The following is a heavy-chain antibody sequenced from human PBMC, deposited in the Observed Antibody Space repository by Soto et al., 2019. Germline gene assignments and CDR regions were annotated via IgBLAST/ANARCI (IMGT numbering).Heavy chain of an antibody. Sequence: SLRLSCAASGFTFSSYAMHWVRQAPGKGLEWVALMSYDGSNKYYADSVKGRFTISRDNSKNTLYLQMNSLRAEDTAVYYCARDRSVWGSYRYYPPLDTFDIWGQGTMVTVSS. V-gene: IGHV3-30*04. D-gene: IGHD3-16*02. J-gene: IGHJ3*02. CDR1: GFTFSSYA. CDR2: MSYDGSNK. CDR3: ARDRSVWGSYRYYPPLDTFDI.